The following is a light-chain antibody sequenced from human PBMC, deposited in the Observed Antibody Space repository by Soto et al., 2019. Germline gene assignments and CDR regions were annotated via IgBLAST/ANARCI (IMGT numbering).Light chain of an antibody. V-gene: IGLV2-11*01. CDR3: CSYAGSYTFVV. CDR1: SSDVGGYNY. J-gene: IGLJ2*01. CDR2: DVS. Sequence: QSALTKPRSVSGSPGQSVTISCTGTSSDVGGYNYVSWYQQHPGKAPKLMIYDVSKRPSGVPDRFSGSKSGKTASLTISGLQAEDEDDYYCCSYAGSYTFVVFGGGTKVTVL.